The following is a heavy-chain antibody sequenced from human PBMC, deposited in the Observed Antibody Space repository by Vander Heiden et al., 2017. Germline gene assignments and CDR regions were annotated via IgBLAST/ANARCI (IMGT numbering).Heavy chain of an antibody. V-gene: IGHV3-33*01. D-gene: IGHD3-10*01. CDR1: GFTLSNYG. Sequence: VQLVESGGGVVQPGRSLSLSCAASGFTLSNYGIHWVRQAPGKGLEWVAVKWYDGSRKYFADPVQDRFSISRDNSKVFLQMNSLRAEDTAVYYCARDGRVRGIIIRPYYYYGMDVWGQGTAVTVSS. CDR3: ARDGRVRGIIIRPYYYYGMDV. CDR2: KWYDGSRK. J-gene: IGHJ6*02.